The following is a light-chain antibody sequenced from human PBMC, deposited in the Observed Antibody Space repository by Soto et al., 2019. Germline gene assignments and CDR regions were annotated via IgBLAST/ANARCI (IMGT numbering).Light chain of an antibody. Sequence: AIQMTQSPSSLSASVGDRVTITCRASQGIRDGLAWYQQKPGEAPKLLIYSASSLPSGVPSRFSGSGSGTDFTLTISSLQPEDFATYFCLHDYEFPFTFGPGTRLDIK. CDR1: QGIRDG. CDR2: SAS. J-gene: IGKJ3*01. V-gene: IGKV1-6*01. CDR3: LHDYEFPFT.